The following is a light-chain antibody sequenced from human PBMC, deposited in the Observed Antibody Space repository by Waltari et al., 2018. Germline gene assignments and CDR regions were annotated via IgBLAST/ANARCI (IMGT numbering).Light chain of an antibody. V-gene: IGLV2-23*02. CDR3: SSYTGSVTPRL. CDR2: EVS. J-gene: IGLJ3*02. CDR1: SSGVGTYNL. Sequence: QSALTQPASVSGSPGQSITISCTEASSGVGTYNLVSWYQQHPGKAPKVILYEVSKRPSGVSNRFSGSKAGNTASLTISGLQPEDEADYFCSSYTGSVTPRLFSGGTKLTVL.